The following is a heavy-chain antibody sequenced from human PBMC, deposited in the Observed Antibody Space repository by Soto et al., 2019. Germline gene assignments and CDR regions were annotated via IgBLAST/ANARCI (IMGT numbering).Heavy chain of an antibody. CDR2: IKSKNEGGTT. Sequence: GGSLRLSCAASGFTFSNAWMNWVRQAPGKGLEWVGRIKSKNEGGTTNYAAPVKGKFTISRDDSKKKLNLQMKSQKTEDTVVYYCTTTTVVTPVGYYGMDVWGQGTTVTVSS. CDR1: GFTFSNAW. V-gene: IGHV3-15*07. J-gene: IGHJ6*02. D-gene: IGHD4-17*01. CDR3: TTTTVVTPVGYYGMDV.